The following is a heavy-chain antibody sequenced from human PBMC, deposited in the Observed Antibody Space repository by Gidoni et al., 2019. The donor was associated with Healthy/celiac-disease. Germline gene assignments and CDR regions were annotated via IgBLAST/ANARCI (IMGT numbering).Heavy chain of an antibody. CDR2: INHSGST. Sequence: QVQLQQWGAGLLKPSETLSLTCAVYGGSFSGYYWSWLRQPPGKGLEWIGEINHSGSTNYNPSLKSRVTISVDTSKNQFSLKLSSVTAADTAVYYCASRGRYCSSTSCYTTYYDYGMDVWGQGTTVTVSS. CDR1: GGSFSGYY. D-gene: IGHD2-2*02. J-gene: IGHJ6*02. V-gene: IGHV4-34*01. CDR3: ASRGRYCSSTSCYTTYYDYGMDV.